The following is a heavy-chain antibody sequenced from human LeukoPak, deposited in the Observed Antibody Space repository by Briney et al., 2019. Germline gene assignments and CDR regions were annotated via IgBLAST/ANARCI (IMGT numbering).Heavy chain of an antibody. D-gene: IGHD3-22*01. CDR2: THPSESS. CDR1: GGSITTNKW. Sequence: SGTLSLTCDVSGGSITTNKWWGWVRQPPGQGLEWIGETHPSESSNYNPSLKSRLSISIDKSKNQFSLHLSSVTAADTAVYYCATYLDGSGYRFDYWGQGALVTVSS. CDR3: ATYLDGSGYRFDY. J-gene: IGHJ4*02. V-gene: IGHV4-4*02.